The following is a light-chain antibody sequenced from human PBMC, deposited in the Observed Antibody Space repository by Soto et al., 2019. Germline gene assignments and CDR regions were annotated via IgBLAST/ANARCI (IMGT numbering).Light chain of an antibody. Sequence: IVVTQSPATLSVSPGDRATLSCRASQNMSTYLGWYQHKPGQAPRLLIYAASTMATGVPARFIGSGSGTEFTPTISSRQPEDYAVTYCQVYNRGPPITFGQGTRLEMK. V-gene: IGKV3-15*01. CDR2: AAS. J-gene: IGKJ5*01. CDR3: QVYNRGPPIT. CDR1: QNMSTY.